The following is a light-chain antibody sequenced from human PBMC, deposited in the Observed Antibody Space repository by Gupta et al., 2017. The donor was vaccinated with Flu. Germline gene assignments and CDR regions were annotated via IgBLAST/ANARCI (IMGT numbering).Light chain of an antibody. CDR1: NGGSIS. V-gene: IGLV3-21*03. CDR2: DDR. J-gene: IGLJ3*02. CDR3: QVSDTNSDHWV. Sequence: GMTARGTGAVDNGGSISVGWSQPRAAQAPLLLICDDRDRPSAIPARFSGSNSGSTATLTITRVEAGDEADYYCQVSDTNSDHWVFGGGTNLTVL.